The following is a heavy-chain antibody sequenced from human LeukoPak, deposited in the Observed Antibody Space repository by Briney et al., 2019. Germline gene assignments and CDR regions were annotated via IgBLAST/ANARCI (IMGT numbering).Heavy chain of an antibody. Sequence: GGSLRLSCAASGFTFDDYAMHWVRHTPGKGLEWVSGISWNSGSIGYADSVKGRFTISRDNAENSLYLQMNSLRAEDTAVYYCARDSHKFGEVAVYFDYWGQGTLVTVPS. V-gene: IGHV3-9*01. CDR3: ARDSHKFGEVAVYFDY. J-gene: IGHJ4*02. CDR1: GFTFDDYA. D-gene: IGHD6-19*01. CDR2: ISWNSGSI.